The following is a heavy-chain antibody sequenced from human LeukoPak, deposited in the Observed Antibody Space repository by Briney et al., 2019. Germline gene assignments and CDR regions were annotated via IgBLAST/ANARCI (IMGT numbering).Heavy chain of an antibody. CDR2: INHSGGT. CDR1: GGSISTYY. J-gene: IGHJ2*01. V-gene: IGHV4-34*01. Sequence: PSETLSLTCTVSGGSISTYYWSWIRQPPGKGLEWIAEINHSGGTNYNPSLKSRVTISVDTSKNQFSLKLSSVTVADTAVYYCARNFDLWGRGTLVTVSS. CDR3: ARNFDL.